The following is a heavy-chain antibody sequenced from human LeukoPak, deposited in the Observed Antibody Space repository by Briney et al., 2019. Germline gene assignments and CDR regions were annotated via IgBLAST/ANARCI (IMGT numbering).Heavy chain of an antibody. D-gene: IGHD3-9*01. CDR1: GGSFSGYY. Sequence: SETLSLTCAVYGGSFSGYYWSWIRQPPGKGLEWIGETNHSGSTNYNPSLKSRVTISVDTSKNQFSLKLSSVTAADTAVYYCASFDGNINLYGVFEYWGQGTLVTVSS. J-gene: IGHJ4*02. CDR3: ASFDGNINLYGVFEY. CDR2: TNHSGST. V-gene: IGHV4-34*01.